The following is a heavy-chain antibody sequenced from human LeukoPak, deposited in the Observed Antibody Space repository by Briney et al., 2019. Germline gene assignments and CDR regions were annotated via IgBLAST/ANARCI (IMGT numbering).Heavy chain of an antibody. CDR1: GGTFSSYA. V-gene: IGHV1-69*13. Sequence: GASVKVSCKASGGTFSSYAISWVRQAPGQGLEWMGGIIPIFGTANYAQKFQGRVTITADESTSTAYMELSSLRSEDTAVYYCARGLRSSSSGLLRYWGQGTLVTVSS. CDR3: ARGLRSSSSGLLRY. D-gene: IGHD6-6*01. CDR2: IIPIFGTA. J-gene: IGHJ4*02.